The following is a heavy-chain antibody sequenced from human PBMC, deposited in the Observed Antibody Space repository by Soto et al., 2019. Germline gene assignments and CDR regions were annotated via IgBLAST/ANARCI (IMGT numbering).Heavy chain of an antibody. V-gene: IGHV3-23*01. CDR3: ATLELAGIDY. Sequence: PGGSLRHSCAASGFTFRKYAMSWVRQGPGQGLEYVSSITERGSSTYYADSVKGRFTISRDNAKNTLYLQMNSLSADDTAVYYFATLELAGIDYWGQGTLVTVSS. CDR2: ITERGSST. CDR1: GFTFRKYA. D-gene: IGHD3-10*01. J-gene: IGHJ4*02.